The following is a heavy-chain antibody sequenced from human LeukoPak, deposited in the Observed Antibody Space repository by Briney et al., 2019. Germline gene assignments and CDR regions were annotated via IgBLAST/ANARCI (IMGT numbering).Heavy chain of an antibody. CDR2: ISNSGSTI. CDR3: AREATNLDY. V-gene: IGHV3-48*03. CDR1: GFTFSFYE. J-gene: IGHJ4*02. Sequence: GGSLRFSCAASGFTFSFYEMNWVRQARGKGLEWVSYISNSGSTIYYADSVKGRFTISRDNTKNSLYLQMNSLRPEDTAVYYCAREATNLDYWGQGTLVTVSS. D-gene: IGHD1-26*01.